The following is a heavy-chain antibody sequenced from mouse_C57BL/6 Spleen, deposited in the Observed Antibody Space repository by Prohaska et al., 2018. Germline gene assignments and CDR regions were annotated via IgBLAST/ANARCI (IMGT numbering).Heavy chain of an antibody. CDR3: ARVAMDY. V-gene: IGHV1-26*01. J-gene: IGHJ4*01. Sequence: HGKSLEWIGDINPNNGGTSYNQKFKGKATLTVDKSSSTAYMELRSLTSEDSAVYYCARVAMDYWGQGTSVTVSS. CDR2: INPNNGGT.